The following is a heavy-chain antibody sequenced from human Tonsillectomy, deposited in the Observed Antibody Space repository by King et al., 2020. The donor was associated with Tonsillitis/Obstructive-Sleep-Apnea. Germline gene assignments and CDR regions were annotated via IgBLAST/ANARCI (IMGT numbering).Heavy chain of an antibody. V-gene: IGHV3-66*01. J-gene: IGHJ4*02. CDR2: IYSGGNI. D-gene: IGHD3-16*02. CDR1: GFTVSSNH. Sequence: VQLVESGGGLVQPGGSLRLSCAASGFTVSSNHMSWVRQAPGKGLEWVSAIYSGGNIHYAHSVKGRFTISRDNSKNTLYVQMNSLRAEDTAVYYCARGLVNPGYFDYWGQGTLVTVSS. CDR3: ARGLVNPGYFDY.